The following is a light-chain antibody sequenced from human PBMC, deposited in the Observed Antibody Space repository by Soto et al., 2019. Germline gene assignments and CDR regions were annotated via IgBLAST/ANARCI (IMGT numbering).Light chain of an antibody. Sequence: QSVLTQPASVSGSPGQSITISCTGTSSDVGSYDSVSWYQQHPGQAPKLMIYRVSNRASGVPDRFSASKSGNTASLTISGLQPGDESDYYCSSYRSSSTYVFGTGTKLTVL. CDR1: SSDVGSYDS. CDR3: SSYRSSSTYV. J-gene: IGLJ1*01. V-gene: IGLV2-14*01. CDR2: RVS.